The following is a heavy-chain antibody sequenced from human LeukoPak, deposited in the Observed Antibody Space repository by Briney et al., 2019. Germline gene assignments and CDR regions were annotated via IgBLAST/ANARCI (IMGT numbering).Heavy chain of an antibody. CDR2: ISSSGSTI. Sequence: TGGSLRLSCAASGFTFSDYYMSWIRQAPGKGLEWVSYISSSGSTIYYADSVKGRFTISRDNAKNSLYLQMNSLRAEDTAVYYCATDCSSTSCYGEYNRDFDYWGQGTLVTVSS. CDR1: GFTFSDYY. J-gene: IGHJ4*02. V-gene: IGHV3-11*01. D-gene: IGHD2-2*01. CDR3: ATDCSSTSCYGEYNRDFDY.